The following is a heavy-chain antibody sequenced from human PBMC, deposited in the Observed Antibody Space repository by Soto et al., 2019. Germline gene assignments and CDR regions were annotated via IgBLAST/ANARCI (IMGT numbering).Heavy chain of an antibody. J-gene: IGHJ6*02. CDR2: ISAYNGNT. V-gene: IGHV1-18*04. D-gene: IGHD2-2*01. Sequence: ASVKVSCEASGYTFPSYGISWVRQAPGQGLARMGWISAYNGNTNYAQKLQGRVTMTTDTSTSTAYMELRSLRSDDTAVYYCARDIEGLSCSSTSCFTVYYYGMDVWGQGTTVTVSS. CDR3: ARDIEGLSCSSTSCFTVYYYGMDV. CDR1: GYTFPSYG.